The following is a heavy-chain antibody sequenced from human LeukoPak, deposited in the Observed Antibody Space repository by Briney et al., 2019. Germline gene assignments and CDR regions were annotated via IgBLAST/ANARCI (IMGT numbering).Heavy chain of an antibody. J-gene: IGHJ5*02. CDR1: GYTFTGYY. CDR2: INPNSGGT. CDR3: ARDKAGAGMEYNWFDP. D-gene: IGHD6-19*01. V-gene: IGHV1-2*04. Sequence: ASVKVSCKASGYTFTGYYMHWVRQAPGQGLEWMGWINPNSGGTNYAQKFQGWVTMNRDTSISTAYMELSRLRSDDTAVYYCARDKAGAGMEYNWFDPWGQGTLVTVSS.